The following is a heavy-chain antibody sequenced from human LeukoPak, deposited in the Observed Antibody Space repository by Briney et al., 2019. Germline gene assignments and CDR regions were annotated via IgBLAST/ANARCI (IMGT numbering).Heavy chain of an antibody. V-gene: IGHV3-23*01. Sequence: PGGSLRLSCAASGFNFSSYVMSWVRQAPGKGLEWVSAISGSGGSTYYAASVKGRFTISRDNSKNTLYLQMNSLRAEDTAVYYCAKEDVVVVPAAIAWGQGTLVTVSS. CDR2: ISGSGGST. J-gene: IGHJ5*02. D-gene: IGHD2-2*02. CDR3: AKEDVVVVPAAIA. CDR1: GFNFSSYV.